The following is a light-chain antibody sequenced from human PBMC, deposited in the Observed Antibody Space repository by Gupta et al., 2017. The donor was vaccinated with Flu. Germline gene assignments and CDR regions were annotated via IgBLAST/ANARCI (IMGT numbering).Light chain of an antibody. J-gene: IGKJ4*01. CDR1: TSVSTN. Sequence: ETVMTQSPATLSVSPGERAALSCRASTSVSTNVAWLQQKPGQAPRLLIYGASTRATDVPARFSGSGSGTEFVFIISSLQSEDSAIYYCLQFSDWPLTVGGGTKVEI. V-gene: IGKV3-15*01. CDR2: GAS. CDR3: LQFSDWPLT.